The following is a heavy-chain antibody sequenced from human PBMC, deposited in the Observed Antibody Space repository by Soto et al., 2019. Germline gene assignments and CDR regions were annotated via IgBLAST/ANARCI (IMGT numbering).Heavy chain of an antibody. CDR3: AREEDSSSTGYYYYYGMGV. D-gene: IGHD6-6*01. Sequence: SETLSLPGTVSGGSVSSGSYYWSWLRQPPGQGLEWIGYIYYSGSTNYNPSLKSRVTISVDTSKNQFSLKLSSVTAADTAGYYGAREEDSSSTGYYYYYGMGVWGQVTTFTVSS. J-gene: IGHJ6*02. V-gene: IGHV4-61*01. CDR1: GGSVSSGSYY. CDR2: IYYSGST.